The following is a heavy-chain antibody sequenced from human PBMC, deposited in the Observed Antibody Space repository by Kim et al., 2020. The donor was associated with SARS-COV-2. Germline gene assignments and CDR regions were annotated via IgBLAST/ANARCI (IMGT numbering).Heavy chain of an antibody. J-gene: IGHJ5*02. CDR3: ARVKYGSGSYYEYNWFDP. D-gene: IGHD3-10*01. V-gene: IGHV4-31*03. CDR2: IYYSGST. Sequence: SETLSLTCTVSGGSISSGGYYWSWIRQHPGKGLEWIGYIYYSGSTYYNPSLKSRVTISVDTSKNQFSLKLSSVTAADTAVYYCARVKYGSGSYYEYNWFDPWGQGTLVTVSS. CDR1: GGSISSGGYY.